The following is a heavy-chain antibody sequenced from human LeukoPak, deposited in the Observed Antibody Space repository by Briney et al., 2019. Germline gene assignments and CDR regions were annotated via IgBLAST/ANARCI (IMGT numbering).Heavy chain of an antibody. CDR2: ISSSGSTI. V-gene: IGHV3-48*03. D-gene: IGHD3-16*01. J-gene: IGHJ3*02. CDR3: VLLSDAFDI. Sequence: PGGSLRLYCAASGFTFSSYEMNWVRQAPGKGLEWVSYISSSGSTIYYADSVKGRFTISRDNAKNSLYLQMNSLRAEDTAVYYPVLLSDAFDIWGQGTMVTVSS. CDR1: GFTFSSYE.